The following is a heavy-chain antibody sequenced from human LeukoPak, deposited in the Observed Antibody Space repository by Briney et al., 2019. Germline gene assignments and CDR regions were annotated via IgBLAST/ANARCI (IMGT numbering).Heavy chain of an antibody. D-gene: IGHD1-26*01. Sequence: SETLSLTCTVSGGSISNYYWNWIRQPAGKGLEWIGRIYSSGSTNYNPSLKSRVTISVDTSKNQFSLKLSSVTAADTAVFYCARENSGSYREFDYWGQGTLVTVSS. J-gene: IGHJ4*02. V-gene: IGHV4-4*07. CDR1: GGSISNYY. CDR3: ARENSGSYREFDY. CDR2: IYSSGST.